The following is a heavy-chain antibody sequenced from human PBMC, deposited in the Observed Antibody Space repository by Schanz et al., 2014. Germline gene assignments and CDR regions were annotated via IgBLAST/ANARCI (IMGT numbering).Heavy chain of an antibody. D-gene: IGHD2-15*01. V-gene: IGHV4-31*03. J-gene: IGHJ6*02. CDR1: GDSISSAY. CDR2: ISYSGST. CDR3: ARHGGMTCYPMDV. Sequence: QLQLQESGPGLVKPSETLSLTCTVSGDSISSAYWSWIRQHPGKGLEWIGYISYSGSTSFNPSLKSRLTMSVDTSKNQFSLRLSSVTAADTAVYYCARHGGMTCYPMDVWGQGTTVTVSS.